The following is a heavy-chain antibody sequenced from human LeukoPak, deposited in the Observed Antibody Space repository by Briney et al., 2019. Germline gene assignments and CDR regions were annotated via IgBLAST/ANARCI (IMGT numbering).Heavy chain of an antibody. D-gene: IGHD2-21*01. V-gene: IGHV4-59*01. Sequence: SETLSFTCTGSGGSISSYYWSWIRQPPGKGLEWIVFIFYSGTTNYNPSLKSRVTISVDTSKNQFSLKLSSVTAADTAVYYCARGVVIAPQTFDYWGQGTLVTVSS. CDR3: ARGVVIAPQTFDY. CDR1: GGSISSYY. J-gene: IGHJ4*02. CDR2: IFYSGTT.